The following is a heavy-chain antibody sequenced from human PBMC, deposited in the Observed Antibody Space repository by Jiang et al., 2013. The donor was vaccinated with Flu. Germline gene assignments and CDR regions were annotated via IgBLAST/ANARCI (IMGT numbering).Heavy chain of an antibody. D-gene: IGHD2-15*01. CDR2: IIPIFGTA. J-gene: IGHJ5*02. V-gene: IGHV1-69*01. CDR1: GGTFSSYA. CDR3: ARGGEVVVAATGGNWFDP. Sequence: GAEVKKPGSSVKVSCKASGGTFSSYAISWVRQAPGQGLEWMGGIIPIFGTANYAQKFQGRVTITADESTSTAYMELSSLRSEDTAVYYCARGGEVVVAATGGNWFDPWGQGTLVTVSS.